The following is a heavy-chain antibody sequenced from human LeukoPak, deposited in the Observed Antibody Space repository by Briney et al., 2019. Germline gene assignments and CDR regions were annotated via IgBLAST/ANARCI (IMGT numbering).Heavy chain of an antibody. CDR2: ISTSGGST. V-gene: IGHV3-23*01. J-gene: IGHJ4*02. CDR3: AKNGHGSGSYYPRTKYYFDY. CDR1: GFTFSSYS. D-gene: IGHD3-10*01. Sequence: GGSLRLSCAASGFTFSSYSMNWVRQAPGKGLEWVATISTSGGSTYYADFVKGRFTISRDNSKNTLYLQMNSLRAEDTAVYYCAKNGHGSGSYYPRTKYYFDYWGQGTLVTVSS.